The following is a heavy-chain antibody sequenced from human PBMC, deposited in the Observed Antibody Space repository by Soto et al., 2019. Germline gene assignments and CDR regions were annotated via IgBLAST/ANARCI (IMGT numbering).Heavy chain of an antibody. Sequence: QVQLVQSGAEVKKPGSSVKVSCEASGGTFSSDAISWVRQAPGQGLEGMGGIIPMFGTASYAQKFQGRVTIIADESTNTGYMALSSLRSEDTAVYYCARGRWPSSGWFGLLDYWGQGTLVTVSS. V-gene: IGHV1-69*12. CDR3: ARGRWPSSGWFGLLDY. CDR2: IIPMFGTA. J-gene: IGHJ4*02. D-gene: IGHD6-19*01. CDR1: GGTFSSDA.